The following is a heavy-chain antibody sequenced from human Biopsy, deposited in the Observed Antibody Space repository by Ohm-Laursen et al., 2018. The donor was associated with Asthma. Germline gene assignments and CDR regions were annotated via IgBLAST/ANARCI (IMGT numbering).Heavy chain of an antibody. V-gene: IGHV4-31*03. Sequence: TLSLTCTVSGGSISSGGYYWSWIRQHPGKGLEWIGNIYNSGTTYYNPSLKSRVTLSVDTSKNQFSLKPSSVTAADTAVYYCARDPYGGNAAYYYGVDVWGQGTTVTVSS. CDR3: ARDPYGGNAAYYYGVDV. CDR2: IYNSGTT. J-gene: IGHJ6*02. D-gene: IGHD4-23*01. CDR1: GGSISSGGYY.